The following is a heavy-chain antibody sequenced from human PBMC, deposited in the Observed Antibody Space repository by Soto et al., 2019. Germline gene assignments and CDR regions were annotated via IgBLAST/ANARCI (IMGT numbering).Heavy chain of an antibody. CDR3: SRGGCRADTPYDFDI. Sequence: VGSLRLSCAASGFTFSSYWMSWVRQAPGKGLEWVANIKQDGSEKYYVDSVKGRFTISRDNAKNSLYLQMNSLRAEDTAVYYCSRGGCRADTPYDFDIWGQGTMLNVSS. CDR2: IKQDGSEK. D-gene: IGHD5-18*01. CDR1: GFTFSSYW. V-gene: IGHV3-7*01. J-gene: IGHJ3*02.